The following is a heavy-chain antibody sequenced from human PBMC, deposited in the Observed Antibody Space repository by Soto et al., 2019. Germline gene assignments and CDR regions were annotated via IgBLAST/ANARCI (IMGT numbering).Heavy chain of an antibody. J-gene: IGHJ6*02. CDR2: ISYDGSNK. CDR1: GFTFSSYA. D-gene: IGHD5-12*01. V-gene: IGHV3-30-3*01. Sequence: QVQLVESGGGVVQPGRSLRLSCAASGFTFSSYAMHWVRQAPGKGLEWVAVISYDGSNKYYADSVKSRFTISRDNSKNXLYLQMNSLRAEDTAVYYCARDYYRFNSGYGFSMDVWGQGTTVTVSS. CDR3: ARDYYRFNSGYGFSMDV.